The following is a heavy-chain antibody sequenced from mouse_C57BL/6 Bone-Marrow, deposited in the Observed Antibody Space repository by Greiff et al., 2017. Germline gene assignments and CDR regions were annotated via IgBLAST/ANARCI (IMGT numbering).Heavy chain of an antibody. CDR3: SEDAAVYACELIYYYGSSYVWYFDV. V-gene: IGHV1-87*01. CDR1: YTFSRRVH. D-gene: IGHD1-1*01. CDR2: GQGLEWIG. Sequence: VQLQESGPELARPWASVKISCQAFYTFSRRVHFAIRDTNYWMQRVKQRPGQGLEWIGAICPGNGDNSYNQKFKGKATLTADKSSSTDYMHLSNLTSEDAAVYACELIYYYGSSYVWYFDVWGTGTAVPVSS. J-gene: IGHJ1*03.